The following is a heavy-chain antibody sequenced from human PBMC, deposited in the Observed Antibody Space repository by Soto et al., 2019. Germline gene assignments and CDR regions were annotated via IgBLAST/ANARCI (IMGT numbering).Heavy chain of an antibody. CDR2: ITDSGSRT. J-gene: IGHJ2*01. Sequence: GGSLRLSCAASGFTFSSYAMSWVRQAPGKGLEWVSAITDSGSRTYYADSVKGRFIISRDNSKSKLYPQMNSLRAEDTALYYCTKNPPTIGYWYFDLWGRGTLVTVSS. V-gene: IGHV3-23*01. CDR3: TKNPPTIGYWYFDL. CDR1: GFTFSSYA.